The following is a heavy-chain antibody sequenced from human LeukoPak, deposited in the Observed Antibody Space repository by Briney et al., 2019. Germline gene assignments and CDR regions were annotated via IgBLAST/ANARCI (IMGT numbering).Heavy chain of an antibody. V-gene: IGHV3-30*03. J-gene: IGHJ5*02. Sequence: GGSLRLSCAASGFAFSSYGMHWVRQAPGKGLEWVAVISYDGSNKYYADSVKGRFTISRDNSKNTLYLQMNSLRAEDTAVYYCAGFYYDSSGAPAWGQGTLVTVSS. D-gene: IGHD3-22*01. CDR2: ISYDGSNK. CDR1: GFAFSSYG. CDR3: AGFYYDSSGAPA.